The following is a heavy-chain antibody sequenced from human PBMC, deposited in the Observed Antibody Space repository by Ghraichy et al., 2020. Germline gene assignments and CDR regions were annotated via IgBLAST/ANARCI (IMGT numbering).Heavy chain of an antibody. CDR3: ARDLNSIGLEWELPQSGMDV. CDR2: IYHSGST. CDR1: GGSISSSNW. D-gene: IGHD1-26*01. J-gene: IGHJ6*02. Sequence: SETLSLTCAVSGGSISSSNWWSWVRQPPGNGLEWIGEIYHSGSTNYNPSLKSRVTISVDKSKNQFSLKLSSVTAADTAVYYCARDLNSIGLEWELPQSGMDVWGQGTTVTVSS. V-gene: IGHV4-4*02.